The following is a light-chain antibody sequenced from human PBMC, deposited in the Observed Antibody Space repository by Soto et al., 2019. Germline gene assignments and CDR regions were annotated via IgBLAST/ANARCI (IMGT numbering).Light chain of an antibody. CDR1: QRVNNY. Sequence: DVQMTQSPSSLSASVGDRVTITCRASQRVNNYLNWYQQKPGKAPKLLIYAASTLQSGVPSRFSGSGSGTDFTLTISSLQPEDFATYYCQQLNSYPLFTFGPGTKVDIK. V-gene: IGKV1-9*01. J-gene: IGKJ3*01. CDR3: QQLNSYPLFT. CDR2: AAS.